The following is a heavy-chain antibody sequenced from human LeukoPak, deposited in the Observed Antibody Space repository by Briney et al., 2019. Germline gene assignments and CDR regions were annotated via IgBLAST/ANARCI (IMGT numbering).Heavy chain of an antibody. V-gene: IGHV3-30*03. D-gene: IGHD2-2*01. Sequence: PGGSLRLSCAASGSTFSSYGMHWVRQAPGKGLEWVAVISYDGSNKYYADSVKGRFTISRDNSKNTLYLQMNSLRAEDTAVYYCARDGVDDVVVPAAPDYWGQGTLVTVSS. CDR3: ARDGVDDVVVPAAPDY. CDR2: ISYDGSNK. J-gene: IGHJ4*02. CDR1: GSTFSSYG.